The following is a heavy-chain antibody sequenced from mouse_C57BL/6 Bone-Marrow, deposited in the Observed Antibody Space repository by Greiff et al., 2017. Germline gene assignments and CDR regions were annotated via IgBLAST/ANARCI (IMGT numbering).Heavy chain of an antibody. D-gene: IGHD1-1*01. CDR3: ARNVCSSTTTTGYFDV. J-gene: IGHJ1*03. CDR2: IWSGGST. Sequence: VQLVESGPGLVQPSQRLSITCTVSGFSLTSYGVHWVRQSPGKGLEWLGVIWSGGSTDYTADFISRLSISKDNTKSQVFFKNNSLQADDTAIYYWARNVCSSTTTTGYFDVWGTGTTVTVSS. V-gene: IGHV2-2*01. CDR1: GFSLTSYG.